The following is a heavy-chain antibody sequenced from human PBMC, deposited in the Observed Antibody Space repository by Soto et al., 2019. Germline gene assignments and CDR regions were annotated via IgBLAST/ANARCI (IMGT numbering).Heavy chain of an antibody. Sequence: QVQLVQSGAELKKTGSSVKVSCRASGDTFSSYAVNWVRQAPGRGLEWMGRIITVLGTTDYAQNFKGRLTINEEKSTXTXYXXVSSLRSEDTAVYYCARRRYCGYDCYHKHYYGMDVWGQGTTVTVAS. CDR3: ARRRYCGYDCYHKHYYGMDV. V-gene: IGHV1-69*08. J-gene: IGHJ6*02. D-gene: IGHD2-21*01. CDR1: GDTFSSYA. CDR2: IITVLGTT.